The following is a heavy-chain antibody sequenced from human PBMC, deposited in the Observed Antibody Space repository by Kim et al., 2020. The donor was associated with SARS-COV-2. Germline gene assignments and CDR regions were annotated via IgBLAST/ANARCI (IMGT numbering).Heavy chain of an antibody. CDR1: GFTFDDYA. Sequence: LSLTCAASGFTFDDYAMHWVRQAPGKGLEWVSGISWNSGSIGYADSVKGRFTISRDNAKNSLYLQMNSLRAEDTALYYCAKGGYCSGGSCFNWFDPWGQGTLVTVSS. D-gene: IGHD2-15*01. CDR2: ISWNSGSI. V-gene: IGHV3-9*01. J-gene: IGHJ5*02. CDR3: AKGGYCSGGSCFNWFDP.